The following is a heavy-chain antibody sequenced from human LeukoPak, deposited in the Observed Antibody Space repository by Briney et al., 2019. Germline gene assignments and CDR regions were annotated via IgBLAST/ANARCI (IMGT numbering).Heavy chain of an antibody. CDR2: VYYSGKT. Sequence: SETLSLTCTVSGGSISNSGYYWGWIRQPPGEGLEWIGSVYYSGKTNYNPSLKNRVTISVDTSKNQFSLKLRSVTAADTAVFYCARQGYADFSPRPFDYWGQGTLVTVPS. CDR3: ARQGYADFSPRPFDY. D-gene: IGHD4-17*01. J-gene: IGHJ4*02. CDR1: GGSISNSGYY. V-gene: IGHV4-39*01.